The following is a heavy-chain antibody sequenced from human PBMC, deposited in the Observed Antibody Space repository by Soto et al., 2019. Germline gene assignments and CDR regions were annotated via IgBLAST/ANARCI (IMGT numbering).Heavy chain of an antibody. CDR1: GVSFSGYY. J-gene: IGHJ5*02. Sequence: SETLSLTCAVYGVSFSGYYWSWIRQPPGKGPEWIGEINHSGSANYNPSLKSRVTISVDTSKNQFSLKLSSVTAADTAVYYCARTAAAPGGTNWFDPWGQGTLVTVSS. D-gene: IGHD6-13*01. CDR2: INHSGSA. V-gene: IGHV4-34*01. CDR3: ARTAAAPGGTNWFDP.